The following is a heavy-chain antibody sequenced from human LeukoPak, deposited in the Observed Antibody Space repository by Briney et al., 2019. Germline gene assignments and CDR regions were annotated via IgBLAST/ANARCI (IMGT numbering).Heavy chain of an antibody. CDR3: AKDRRARILYYFDY. V-gene: IGHV3-23*01. Sequence: GSLRPSCAASGFTFSSYAMSWVRQAPGKGLEWVSAISGSGGSTYYANSVKGRFTISRDNSKNTLYLQMNSLRAEDTAVYYCAKDRRARILYYFDYWGQGTLVTVSS. J-gene: IGHJ4*02. CDR2: ISGSGGST. CDR1: GFTFSSYA.